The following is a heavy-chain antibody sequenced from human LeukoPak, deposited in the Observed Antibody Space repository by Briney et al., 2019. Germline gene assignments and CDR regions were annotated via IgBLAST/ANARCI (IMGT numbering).Heavy chain of an antibody. CDR2: IYDSGST. D-gene: IGHD3-10*01. Sequence: SETLSLTCTVSGVSISSYYWSWLRQPPGKGLEWIGYIYDSGSTNYNPSLKSRVTISVDTSKNQFSLKLSSVTAADMAVYYCARVGGTNYYYYGMDVWGQGTTVTVSS. CDR3: ARVGGTNYYYYGMDV. CDR1: GVSISSYY. V-gene: IGHV4-59*01. J-gene: IGHJ6*02.